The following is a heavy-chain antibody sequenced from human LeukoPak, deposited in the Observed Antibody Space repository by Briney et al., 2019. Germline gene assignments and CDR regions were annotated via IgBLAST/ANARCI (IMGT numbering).Heavy chain of an antibody. Sequence: SVKVSCKASGFTFTSSAVQWVRQALGQRLEWIGWIVVGSGNTNYAQKFQERVTITRDMSTSTAYMELSSLRSEDTAVYYCAADEGYSGSYYPPPADYWGQGTLVTVSS. CDR2: IVVGSGNT. D-gene: IGHD1-26*01. CDR3: AADEGYSGSYYPPPADY. CDR1: GFTFTSSA. J-gene: IGHJ4*02. V-gene: IGHV1-58*01.